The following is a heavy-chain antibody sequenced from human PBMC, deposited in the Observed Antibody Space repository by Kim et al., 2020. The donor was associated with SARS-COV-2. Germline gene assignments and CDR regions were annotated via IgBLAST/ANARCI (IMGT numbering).Heavy chain of an antibody. V-gene: IGHV1-18*01. CDR3: ARLFGGYNNNYYYMDV. D-gene: IGHD3-16*01. J-gene: IGHJ6*03. Sequence: QKLQGRVTMTTDTSTSTAYMELRSLRSDDTAVYYCARLFGGYNNNYYYMDVWGKGTTVTVSS.